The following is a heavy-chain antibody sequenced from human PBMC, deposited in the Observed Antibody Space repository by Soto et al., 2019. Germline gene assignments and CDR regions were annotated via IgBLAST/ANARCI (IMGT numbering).Heavy chain of an antibody. CDR3: AKPLDSSGWYDYFDY. J-gene: IGHJ4*02. CDR2: ISWDGGST. D-gene: IGHD6-19*01. CDR1: GFTFDDYT. V-gene: IGHV3-43*01. Sequence: GGSLRLSCAASGFTFDDYTMHWVRQAPGKGLEWVSLISWDGGSTYYADSVKGRFTIPRDNSKNSLYLQMNSLRTEDTALYYCAKPLDSSGWYDYFDYWGQGTQVTVSS.